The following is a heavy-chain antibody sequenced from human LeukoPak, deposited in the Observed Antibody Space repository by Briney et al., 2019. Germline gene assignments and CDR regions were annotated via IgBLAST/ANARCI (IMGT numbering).Heavy chain of an antibody. CDR2: IYYSGST. CDR1: AGSISSYY. Sequence: SETLSLTCTVSAGSISSYYWSWIRQPPGKGLEWVGYIYYSGSTNYNPSLKSRVTISVDTSKNQFSLKLSSVTAADTAVYYCARVQAYGGKGYFDYWGQGTLVTVSS. CDR3: ARVQAYGGKGYFDY. V-gene: IGHV4-59*01. D-gene: IGHD4-23*01. J-gene: IGHJ4*02.